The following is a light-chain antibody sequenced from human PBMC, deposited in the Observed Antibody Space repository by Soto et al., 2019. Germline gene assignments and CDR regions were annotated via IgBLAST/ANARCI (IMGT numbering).Light chain of an antibody. V-gene: IGKV3-20*01. CDR3: QQYGTSRT. CDR1: QSVSSNY. CDR2: GIS. J-gene: IGKJ1*01. Sequence: EIVLTQSPGTLSLSPGERATLSCRASQSVSSNYLAWYQQKSGQAPRLLSYGISSRATGIPDRCRGSGSGTDFSLTSSRLEPEDYAVYYSQQYGTSRTFGQGTKVEIK.